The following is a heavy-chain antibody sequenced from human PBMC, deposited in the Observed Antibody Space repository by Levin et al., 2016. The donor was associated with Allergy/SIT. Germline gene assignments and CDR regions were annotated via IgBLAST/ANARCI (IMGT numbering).Heavy chain of an antibody. D-gene: IGHD3-10*01. Sequence: GESLKISCAASGFTLSNYDMTWVRQAPGEGLEWVSIIDVRGDHTYYANSVKGRFTISRDVSMNTLYLQMNSLRAEDTAVYYCAKDRANLWFNAIDIWGQGTVVTVSS. CDR3: AKDRANLWFNAIDI. V-gene: IGHV3-23*01. CDR1: GFTLSNYD. CDR2: IDVRGDHT. J-gene: IGHJ3*02.